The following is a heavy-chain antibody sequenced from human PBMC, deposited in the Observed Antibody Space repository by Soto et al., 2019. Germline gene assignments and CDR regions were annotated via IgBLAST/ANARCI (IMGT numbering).Heavy chain of an antibody. CDR1: GGTFSSYA. D-gene: IGHD3-22*01. Sequence: QVQLVQSGGEVKQPGSSVKVSCKASGGTFSSYAISWVRQAPGQGLEWMGGIIPIFGTANYAQKIQGRVTITADESSSTAYMEQSSLTSEDTALYYCARDKRLIAEGYYCYGIDVWGQGTTVTVSS. CDR3: ARDKRLIAEGYYCYGIDV. J-gene: IGHJ6*02. CDR2: IIPIFGTA. V-gene: IGHV1-69*01.